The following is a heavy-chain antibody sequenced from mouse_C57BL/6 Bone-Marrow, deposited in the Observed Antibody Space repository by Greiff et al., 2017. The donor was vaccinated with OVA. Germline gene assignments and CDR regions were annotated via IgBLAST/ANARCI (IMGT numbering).Heavy chain of an antibody. V-gene: IGHV1-15*01. CDR1: GYTFTDYE. CDR2: IDPETGGT. J-gene: IGHJ2*01. D-gene: IGHD2-5*01. CDR3: TRSYSNYGDFDY. Sequence: VQLQQSGAELVRPGASVTLSCKASGYTFTDYEMHWVKQPPVHGLEWIGAIDPETGGTAYNQKFKGKAILTADKSSSTAYMELSSLTTEDSAIYYCTRSYSNYGDFDYWGQGTTLTVSS.